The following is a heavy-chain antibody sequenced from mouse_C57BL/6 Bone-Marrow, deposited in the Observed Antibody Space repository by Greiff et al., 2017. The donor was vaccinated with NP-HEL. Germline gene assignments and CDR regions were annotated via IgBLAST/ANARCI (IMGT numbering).Heavy chain of an antibody. Sequence: EVQLVESGGDLVKPGGSLKLSCAASGFTFSSYGMSWVRQTPDKRLEWVATISSGGSYTYYPDSVKGRFTISRDNAKNTLYLQMSSLKSEDTAMYYCARHGYDYDGDWGKGTTLTVSS. CDR3: ARHGYDYDGD. CDR1: GFTFSSYG. D-gene: IGHD2-4*01. V-gene: IGHV5-6*01. J-gene: IGHJ2*01. CDR2: ISSGGSYT.